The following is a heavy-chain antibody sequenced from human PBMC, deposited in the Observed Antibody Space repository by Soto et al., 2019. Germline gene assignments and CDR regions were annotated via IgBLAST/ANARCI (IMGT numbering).Heavy chain of an antibody. Sequence: QVQLVQSGAEVKKPGASVKVSCKSSGYTFTSYAMHWVRQVPGQSLEWMGWINAGNGNTKYSQKFQGRVTITRDTSASTASMELSSLRSEDTAVYYCARARYSSSPFDYWGQGTLVTVSS. CDR1: GYTFTSYA. CDR3: ARARYSSSPFDY. CDR2: INAGNGNT. J-gene: IGHJ4*02. V-gene: IGHV1-3*01. D-gene: IGHD6-6*01.